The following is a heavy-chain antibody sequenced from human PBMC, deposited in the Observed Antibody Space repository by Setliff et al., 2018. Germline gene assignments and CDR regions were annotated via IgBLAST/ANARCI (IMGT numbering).Heavy chain of an antibody. CDR3: ARDGGEY. Sequence: ASETLSLTCAVSGYSISSGYYWGWIRQPPGKGLEWIGSIYHSGSTCYNPSLKSRVTISVDTSKNQFSLKLSSVTAADTAVYYCARDGGEYWGQGTLVTVSS. V-gene: IGHV4-38-2*02. D-gene: IGHD3-16*01. CDR1: GYSISSGYY. J-gene: IGHJ4*02. CDR2: IYHSGST.